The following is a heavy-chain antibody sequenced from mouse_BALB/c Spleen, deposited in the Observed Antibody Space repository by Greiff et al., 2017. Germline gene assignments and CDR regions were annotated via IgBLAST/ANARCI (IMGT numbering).Heavy chain of an antibody. V-gene: IGHV1-7*01. CDR2: INPSTGYT. Sequence: QVQLKQSGAELAKPGASVKMSCKASGYTFTSYWMHWVKQRPGQGLEWIGYINPSTGYTEYNQKFKDKATLTADKSSSTAYMQLSSLTSEDSAVYYCARSEYGNLFAYWGQGTLVTVSA. CDR1: GYTFTSYW. CDR3: ARSEYGNLFAY. J-gene: IGHJ3*01. D-gene: IGHD2-10*02.